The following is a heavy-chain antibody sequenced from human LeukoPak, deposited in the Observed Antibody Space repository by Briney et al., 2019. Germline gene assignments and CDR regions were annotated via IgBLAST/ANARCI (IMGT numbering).Heavy chain of an antibody. D-gene: IGHD6-13*01. CDR3: AREEASAGDY. CDR2: IHYTGST. V-gene: IGHV4-39*01. Sequence: PSETLSLTCTVSGGSISSSSSYWGWIRQPPGKGLEWIGSIHYTGSTFYSPSLQSRVTISVDTSKNQFSLKLSSVTATDTAVYYCAREEASAGDYWGQGTLVTVSS. J-gene: IGHJ4*02. CDR1: GGSISSSSSY.